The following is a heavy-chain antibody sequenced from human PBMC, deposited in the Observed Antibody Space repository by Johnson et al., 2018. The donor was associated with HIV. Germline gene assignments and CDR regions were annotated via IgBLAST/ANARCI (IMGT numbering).Heavy chain of an antibody. V-gene: IGHV3-30*18. CDR2: ISYDGSNK. CDR3: AKVSGGVTRDFDI. J-gene: IGHJ3*02. D-gene: IGHD1-26*01. CDR1: YG. Sequence: YGMHWVRQAPGKGLEWVAVISYDGSNKYYADSVKGRFTISRDNSKNTLFLQMNSLRPEDTAVYYCAKVSGGVTRDFDIWGQGTMVTVSS.